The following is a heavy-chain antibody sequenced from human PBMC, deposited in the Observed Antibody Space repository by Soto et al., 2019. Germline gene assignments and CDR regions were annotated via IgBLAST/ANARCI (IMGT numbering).Heavy chain of an antibody. D-gene: IGHD1-26*01. CDR2: VYYSGST. V-gene: IGHV4-59*02. Sequence: PSETLSLTCTVSGGSVSNSYWDWIRQPPGKGLEWVAYVYYSGSTNYNPSLGSRVTISVDKSKNQFSLKMTSVTGADTAVYYCARGRSHEWELLVQYFDYWGHGTLVTVSS. J-gene: IGHJ4*01. CDR1: GGSVSNSY. CDR3: ARGRSHEWELLVQYFDY.